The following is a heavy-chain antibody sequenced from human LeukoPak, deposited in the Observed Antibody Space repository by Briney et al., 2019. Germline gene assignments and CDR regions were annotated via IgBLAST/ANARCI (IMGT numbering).Heavy chain of an antibody. Sequence: SETLSLTCSVSGFSISIYYWSWVRQPPGKGLEWIGNIYHSGSTKYNPSLRSRVTISVDTSRNQFSLRLNSVSAADTAAYYYARLSYDSRGYYYAFGWYFDLWGRGTLVTVSS. CDR2: IYHSGST. CDR3: ARLSYDSRGYYYAFGWYFDL. J-gene: IGHJ2*01. CDR1: GFSISIYY. V-gene: IGHV4-59*01. D-gene: IGHD3-22*01.